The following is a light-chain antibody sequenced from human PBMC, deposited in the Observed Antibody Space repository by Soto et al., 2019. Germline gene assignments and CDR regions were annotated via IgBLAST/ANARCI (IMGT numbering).Light chain of an antibody. V-gene: IGKV3-20*01. J-gene: IGKJ2*01. CDR1: QSVSSSY. CDR3: QQYGSSPYT. CDR2: VAS. Sequence: EIVLTQSPGTLSLSPGERATLSCRASQSVSSSYLAWYQQRPGQAPRLLIYVASSRATGIPDRFSGSGSGTDFTLTISRLETEDFAVYYCQQYGSSPYTFGQGTKLEIK.